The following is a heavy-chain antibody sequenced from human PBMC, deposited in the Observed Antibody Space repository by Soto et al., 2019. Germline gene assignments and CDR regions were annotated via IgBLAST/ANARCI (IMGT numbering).Heavy chain of an antibody. D-gene: IGHD5-12*01. J-gene: IGHJ5*02. CDR2: ISAYNGNT. CDR1: GYTFTSYG. V-gene: IGHV1-18*01. CDR3: ARVIVATTTNWFDP. Sequence: ASVKVSCKASGYTFTSYGISWVRQAPGQGLEWMGWISAYNGNTSYAQKLQGRVTMTTDTSTSTAYMELRSLRSDDTAVYYCARVIVATTTNWFDPWGQGTLVTVSS.